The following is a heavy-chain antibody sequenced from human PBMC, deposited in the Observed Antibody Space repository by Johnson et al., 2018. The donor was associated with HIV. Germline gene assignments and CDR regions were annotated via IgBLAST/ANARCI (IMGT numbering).Heavy chain of an antibody. V-gene: IGHV3-66*02. CDR2: IYSGGST. CDR1: GFTVSSNY. Sequence: VQLVESGGGLVQPGGSLRLSCAASGFTVSSNYMIWVRQAPGKGLEWVSIIYSGGSTYYPDSVKGRFTISRDNSRNTVYIQMNSLRAEDTAVYSCARDRGGMGYAFDIWGQGTMVTVSS. J-gene: IGHJ3*02. D-gene: IGHD3-16*01. CDR3: ARDRGGMGYAFDI.